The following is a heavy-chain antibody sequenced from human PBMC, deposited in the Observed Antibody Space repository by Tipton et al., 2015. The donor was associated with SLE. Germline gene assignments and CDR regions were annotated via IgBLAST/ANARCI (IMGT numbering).Heavy chain of an antibody. V-gene: IGHV4-38-2*02. CDR2: FYHSGST. D-gene: IGHD3-3*01. Sequence: TLSLTCAVSGYSICSGYYWGWIRQPPGTGLEWIGSFYHSGSTYYNPALKSLVTISVDTSKNQFFLKLSSVTAADTAVYYCARDLDYDFWSGYYSGLDYWGQGTLVTVSS. CDR3: ARDLDYDFWSGYYSGLDY. CDR1: GYSICSGYY. J-gene: IGHJ4*02.